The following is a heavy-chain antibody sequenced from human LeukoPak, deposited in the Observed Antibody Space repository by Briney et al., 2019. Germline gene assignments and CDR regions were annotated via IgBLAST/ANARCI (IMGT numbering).Heavy chain of an antibody. CDR1: GFTFSSYA. D-gene: IGHD3-16*02. V-gene: IGHV3-30-3*01. J-gene: IGHJ5*02. Sequence: GRSLRLSCAASGFTFSSYAMHWVRQAPGKGLEWVAVISYDGSNKYYADSVKGRFTISRDNSKNTLYLQMNSLRAEDTAVYYCARDLIMITFGGVNVNWFDPWGQGTLVTVSS. CDR3: ARDLIMITFGGVNVNWFDP. CDR2: ISYDGSNK.